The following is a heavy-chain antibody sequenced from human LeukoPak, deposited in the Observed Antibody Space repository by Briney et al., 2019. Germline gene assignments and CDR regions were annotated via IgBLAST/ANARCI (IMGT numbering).Heavy chain of an antibody. CDR2: ISSSSDYT. CDR3: ARDDGYGSGSRDSFDI. V-gene: IGHV3-11*05. D-gene: IGHD3-10*01. CDR1: GFTFSDHY. Sequence: GGSLRLSCAVSGFTFSDHYMNWVRQAPGKGLEWVSYISSSSDYTNYADSVKGRFTISRDNARNSLYLQMNSLRAEDTAVYYCARDDGYGSGSRDSFDIWGQGTMVTVSS. J-gene: IGHJ3*02.